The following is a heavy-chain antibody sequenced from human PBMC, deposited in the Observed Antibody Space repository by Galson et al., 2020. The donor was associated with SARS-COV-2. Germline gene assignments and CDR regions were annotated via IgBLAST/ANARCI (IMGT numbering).Heavy chain of an antibody. D-gene: IGHD3-3*01. Sequence: TGGSLRLSCAASGFTFSSYSMSWVRQAPGQGLEWVSVISGTISGSAGSTHYADSMKGRFTISRDNSRDTLYLQMNSLRAEDTAVYYCAKLPDGTFGVVNIDAFDTWGQGSMVTVSS. CDR3: AKLPDGTFGVVNIDAFDT. CDR2: ISGTISGSAGST. CDR1: GFTFSSYS. V-gene: IGHV3-23*01. J-gene: IGHJ3*02.